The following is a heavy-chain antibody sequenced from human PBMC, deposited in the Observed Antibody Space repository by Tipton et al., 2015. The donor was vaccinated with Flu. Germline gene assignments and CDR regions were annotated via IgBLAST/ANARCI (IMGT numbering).Heavy chain of an antibody. CDR2: VYSSGST. CDR3: ARDQGFGGGLAYDYYVLDV. J-gene: IGHJ6*02. D-gene: IGHD3-10*01. V-gene: IGHV4-31*03. Sequence: TLSLTCTVSGGSISSGGYYWNWIRQHPGKGLEWIGYVYSSGSTNYNPSLNSRVTISVDTSKNQFSLKLSSMTAADTAVYYCARDQGFGGGLAYDYYVLDVWGQGTTVTVSS. CDR1: GGSISSGGYY.